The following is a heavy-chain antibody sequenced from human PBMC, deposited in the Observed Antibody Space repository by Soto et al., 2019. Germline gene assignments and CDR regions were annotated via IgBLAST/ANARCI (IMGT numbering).Heavy chain of an antibody. D-gene: IGHD2-21*02. CDR2: IYHSGST. Sequence: PSETLSLTSAVSGGSISSSHWWGWVRQAPGKGLEWIGEIYHSGSTNYNPSLKSRITMSVDKSKNQFSVNLSSVTAADTAVYYCVRGAEETAIVPAPWLVWGRGTKVTVS. J-gene: IGHJ6*02. V-gene: IGHV4-4*02. CDR1: GGSISSSHW. CDR3: VRGAEETAIVPAPWLV.